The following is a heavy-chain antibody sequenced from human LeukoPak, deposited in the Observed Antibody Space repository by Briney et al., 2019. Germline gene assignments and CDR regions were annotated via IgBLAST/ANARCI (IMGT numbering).Heavy chain of an antibody. CDR2: LNSDGSST. CDR1: GFTFSSYW. Sequence: GGSLRLSCAASGFTFSSYWMHWVRQAPGKGLVWVSRLNSDGSSTVYADSVKGRFTISRDNAENKLYLQMNSLRVEDTAVYYCARFRAGYSSSWPDAFDIWGQGTMVTVSS. J-gene: IGHJ3*02. V-gene: IGHV3-74*01. CDR3: ARFRAGYSSSWPDAFDI. D-gene: IGHD6-13*01.